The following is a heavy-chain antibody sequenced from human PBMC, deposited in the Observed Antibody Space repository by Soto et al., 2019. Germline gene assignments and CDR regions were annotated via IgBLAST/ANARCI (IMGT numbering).Heavy chain of an antibody. CDR3: ASGDEDDYQNY. J-gene: IGHJ4*02. CDR2: IYSGGST. CDR1: GFTVSSNY. Sequence: TGGSLRLSCAASGFTVSSNYMSWVRQAPGKGLEWVSVIYSGGSTYYADSVKGRFTISRDNSKNTLYLQMNSLRAEDTAVYYCASGDEDDYQNYWGQGTLVTVSS. V-gene: IGHV3-53*01. D-gene: IGHD4-17*01.